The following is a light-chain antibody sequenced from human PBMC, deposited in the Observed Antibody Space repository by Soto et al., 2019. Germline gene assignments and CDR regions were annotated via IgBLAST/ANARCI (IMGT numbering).Light chain of an antibody. CDR3: QQYSNWPPWT. V-gene: IGKV3-15*01. J-gene: IGKJ1*01. Sequence: EVVLTQSPDTLSLPPGERATLSCRASQSISSYLAWYQQKPGQAPRLLIFGASTRATGIPARFSGSGSGTEFTLTISSLQSEDFAVYYCQQYSNWPPWTFGQGTKVDI. CDR2: GAS. CDR1: QSISSY.